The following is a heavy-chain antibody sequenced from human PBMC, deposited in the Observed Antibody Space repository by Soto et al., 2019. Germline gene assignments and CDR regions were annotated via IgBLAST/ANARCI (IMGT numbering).Heavy chain of an antibody. V-gene: IGHV3-30*18. CDR2: ISYDGSNK. CDR1: GFTFSSYG. D-gene: IGHD1-26*01. Sequence: GGSLRLSCAASGFTFSSYGMHWVRQAPGKGLEWVAVISYDGSNKYYADSVKGRFTISRDNSKNTLYLQMNSLRAEDTAVYYCAKVDPMKWELPYYFDYWGQGTLVTVSS. J-gene: IGHJ4*02. CDR3: AKVDPMKWELPYYFDY.